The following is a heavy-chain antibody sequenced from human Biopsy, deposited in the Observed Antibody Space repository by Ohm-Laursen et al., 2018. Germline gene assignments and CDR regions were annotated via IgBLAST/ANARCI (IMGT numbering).Heavy chain of an antibody. Sequence: ATVKISCKVSGYTFAGYYLHWVRQAPGHGLEWMGWISPKSGDTNYAHKFQGNITMTRDTSMSTAYMEMSRLRCDDTAVYYCALQSVAQMKNFDYWGQGTLVTVSS. D-gene: IGHD6-19*01. CDR3: ALQSVAQMKNFDY. CDR2: ISPKSGDT. J-gene: IGHJ4*02. V-gene: IGHV1-2*02. CDR1: GYTFAGYY.